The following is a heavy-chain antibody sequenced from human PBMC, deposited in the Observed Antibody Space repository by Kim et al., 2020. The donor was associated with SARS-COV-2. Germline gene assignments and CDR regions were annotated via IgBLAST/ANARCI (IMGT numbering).Heavy chain of an antibody. D-gene: IGHD4-17*01. CDR2: ITTSGDDT. Sequence: GGSLRLSCAASGFTFSTYSMSWVRQAPGKGLEWVAAITTSGDDTHYADSVKGRFTISRENSKNTLHLQMNSLRAEDTAVYYCADLGDYAGFWGQGTLVTV. J-gene: IGHJ1*01. V-gene: IGHV3-23*01. CDR1: GFTFSTYS. CDR3: ADLGDYAGF.